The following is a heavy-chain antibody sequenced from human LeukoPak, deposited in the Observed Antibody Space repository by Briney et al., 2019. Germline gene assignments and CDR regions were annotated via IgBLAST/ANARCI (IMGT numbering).Heavy chain of an antibody. J-gene: IGHJ4*02. D-gene: IGHD3-9*01. CDR2: IYYSGST. Sequence: SETLSLTCTVSGGSISSSSYYWGWIRQPPGKGLEWIGTIYYSGSTYYNPSLKSRVTISVDTSKNQFSLKLSSVTAADTAVYYCARHSPDTYYDILTGYIDYWGQGTLVTVSS. CDR1: GGSISSSSYY. V-gene: IGHV4-39*01. CDR3: ARHSPDTYYDILTGYIDY.